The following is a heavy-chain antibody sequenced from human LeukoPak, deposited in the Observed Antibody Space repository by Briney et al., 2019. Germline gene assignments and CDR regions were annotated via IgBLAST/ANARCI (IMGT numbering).Heavy chain of an antibody. J-gene: IGHJ6*03. CDR3: ARGVDTAMVTYYYYMDV. Sequence: SETLSLTCTVSGGSISSYYWSWIRQPPGKRLEWIGYIHYSGSTNYNPSLRGRVTISVDTSKNQFSLKLSSVTAADTAVYYCARGVDTAMVTYYYYMDVWGKGTTVTVSS. CDR1: GGSISSYY. V-gene: IGHV4-59*01. D-gene: IGHD5-18*01. CDR2: IHYSGST.